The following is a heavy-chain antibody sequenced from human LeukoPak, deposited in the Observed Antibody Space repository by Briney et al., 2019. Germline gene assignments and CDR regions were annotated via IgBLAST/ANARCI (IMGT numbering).Heavy chain of an antibody. V-gene: IGHV4-59*01. CDR2: IYYSGST. CDR3: ARVQGYRKGSRRFYFDY. D-gene: IGHD6-13*01. CDR1: GGSISSYY. Sequence: SETLSLTCTVSGGSISSYYWSWIRQPPGKGLEWIGYIYYSGSTNYNPSLKSRVTISVDTSKSQFSLKLSSVTAADTAVYYCARVQGYRKGSRRFYFDYWGQGTLVTVSS. J-gene: IGHJ4*02.